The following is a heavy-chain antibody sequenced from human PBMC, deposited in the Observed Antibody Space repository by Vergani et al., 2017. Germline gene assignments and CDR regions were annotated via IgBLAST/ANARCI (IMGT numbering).Heavy chain of an antibody. CDR3: ARASVLVAEPDAFDI. D-gene: IGHD2-15*01. CDR1: GFTFSSYA. J-gene: IGHJ3*02. V-gene: IGHV3-23*01. CDR2: ISGSGGST. Sequence: EVKLLESGGGLVQPGGSLRLSCAASGFTFSSYAMSWVRKAPGKGLEGVSAISGSGGSTYYADSVKGRFTISRDNSKNTLYLQMNSLRAEDTAVYYCARASVLVAEPDAFDIWGQGTMVTVSS.